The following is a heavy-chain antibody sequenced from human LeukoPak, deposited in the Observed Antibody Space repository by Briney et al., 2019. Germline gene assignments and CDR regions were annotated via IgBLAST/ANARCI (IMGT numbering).Heavy chain of an antibody. J-gene: IGHJ5*02. D-gene: IGHD6-6*01. CDR1: GYTFTSYY. Sequence: ASVKVSCKASGYTFTSYYMHWVRQAPGQGLEWMGIINPSGGSTSYAQKFQGRVTMTRDTSTSTVYMELSSLRSEDTAVYYCARDYSILSSSSGGWFDPWGQGTLVTVSS. CDR3: ARDYSILSSSSGGWFDP. V-gene: IGHV1-46*01. CDR2: INPSGGST.